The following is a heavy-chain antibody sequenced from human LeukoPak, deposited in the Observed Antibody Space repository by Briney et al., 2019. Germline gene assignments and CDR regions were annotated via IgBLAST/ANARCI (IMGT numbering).Heavy chain of an antibody. D-gene: IGHD3-10*01. CDR1: GFTFSDYA. V-gene: IGHV3-30-3*01. J-gene: IGHJ4*02. Sequence: GGSLRLSCAASGFTFSDYAMHWVRQAPGKGLEWVAVISKDGSDKYYPGSVRGRFTISRDNSKNTLYLQMNSLRAEDTAVYYCAKGSDLAVDRGTFDYWGQGTLVTVSS. CDR2: ISKDGSDK. CDR3: AKGSDLAVDRGTFDY.